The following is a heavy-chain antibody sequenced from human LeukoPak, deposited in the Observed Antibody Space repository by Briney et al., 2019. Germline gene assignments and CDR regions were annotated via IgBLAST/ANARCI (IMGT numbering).Heavy chain of an antibody. Sequence: SETLSLTCTVSGGSISSYYWSWIRQPPGKGLEWIGYIYYSGSTNYNPSLKSRVTISVDTSKNQFSLKLSSVTAADTAVYYCARHLSGSGGWEDYWGQGTLVTVSS. J-gene: IGHJ4*02. CDR2: IYYSGST. CDR3: ARHLSGSGGWEDY. D-gene: IGHD6-19*01. CDR1: GGSISSYY. V-gene: IGHV4-59*08.